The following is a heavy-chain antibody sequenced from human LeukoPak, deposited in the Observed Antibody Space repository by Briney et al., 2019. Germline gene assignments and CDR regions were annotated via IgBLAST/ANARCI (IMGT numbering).Heavy chain of an antibody. CDR1: GYTFTSYD. V-gene: IGHV1-8*01. Sequence: GASVKVSCKASGYTFTSYDFNWVRQATGQGLEWMGWMNPNSGNTGYVQKFQGRVTMTRHTSISTAYMELSSLRSEDTAVYYCARGLGDYVWGSYRYYYYYYMDVWGKGTTVTVSS. CDR3: ARGLGDYVWGSYRYYYYYYMDV. CDR2: MNPNSGNT. J-gene: IGHJ6*03. D-gene: IGHD3-16*02.